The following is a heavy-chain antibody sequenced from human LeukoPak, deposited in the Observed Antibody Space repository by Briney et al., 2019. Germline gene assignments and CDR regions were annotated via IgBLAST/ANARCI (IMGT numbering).Heavy chain of an antibody. CDR1: GFTFSTFA. CDR2: ISGSGGST. J-gene: IGHJ6*03. CDR3: AKARITTPSYYYYYYYMDV. Sequence: GGSLRLSCAASGFTFSTFAMSWVRQAPGKGLEWVSVISGSGGSTYYADSVKGRFTISRDNSKNTLYLQMNSLRAEDTAVYYCAKARITTPSYYYYYYYMDVWGKGTTVTISS. V-gene: IGHV3-23*01. D-gene: IGHD3-22*01.